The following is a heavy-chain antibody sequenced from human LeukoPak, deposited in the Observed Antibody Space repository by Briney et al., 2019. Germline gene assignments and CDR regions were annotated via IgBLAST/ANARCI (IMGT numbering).Heavy chain of an antibody. Sequence: ASVKVSCKASGYTFTSYYMHWVRQAPGQGLEWMGIINPSGGSTSHTQKFQGRVTLTRDTSTSTVYMELSSLRSDDTAVYYCARDCSGGSCYLYFDYWGQGTLVTVSS. CDR2: INPSGGST. D-gene: IGHD2-15*01. J-gene: IGHJ4*02. CDR1: GYTFTSYY. V-gene: IGHV1-46*01. CDR3: ARDCSGGSCYLYFDY.